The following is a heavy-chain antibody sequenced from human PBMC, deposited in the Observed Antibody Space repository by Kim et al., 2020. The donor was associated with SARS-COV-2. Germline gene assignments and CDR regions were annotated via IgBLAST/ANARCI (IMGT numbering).Heavy chain of an antibody. J-gene: IGHJ2*01. CDR1: GFTFSSHW. Sequence: GGSLRLSCAASGFTFSSHWMSWVRQAPGKGLEWVANIKQDGSEKYYVDSVKGRFTISRDNAKNSLYVQMDSLRAEDTAVYYCAKGGWYFDLWGRGTLFTV. CDR3: AKGGWYFDL. V-gene: IGHV3-7*01. CDR2: IKQDGSEK.